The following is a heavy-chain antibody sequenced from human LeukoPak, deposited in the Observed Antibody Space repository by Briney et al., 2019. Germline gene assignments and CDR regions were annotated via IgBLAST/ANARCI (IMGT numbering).Heavy chain of an antibody. Sequence: ASVKVSCKASGYTFTRYAMNWVRQLPGQGLEWMGWINTNTGNPTYAHAFTGRFVFSLDTSVSTAYLQISSLKAEDTAVYYCARAGEPVYYYYIDVWGKGATVTVSS. CDR1: GYTFTRYA. CDR2: INTNTGNP. V-gene: IGHV7-4-1*02. J-gene: IGHJ6*03. CDR3: ARAGEPVYYYYIDV. D-gene: IGHD7-27*01.